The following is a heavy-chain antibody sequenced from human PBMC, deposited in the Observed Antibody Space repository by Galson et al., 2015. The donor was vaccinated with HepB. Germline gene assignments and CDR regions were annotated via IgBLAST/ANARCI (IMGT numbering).Heavy chain of an antibody. CDR2: IYYAGRT. D-gene: IGHD3-10*01. V-gene: IGHV4-39*07. J-gene: IGHJ4*02. Sequence: LSLTCTVSGGSIINNNYYWGWVRQPPGKGLEWIANIYYAGRTYYNPSLKSRVTISVDKSKNQFSLKLTSVTAADTAVYYCARAKEGRGYFDYWGQGTLVTVSS. CDR1: GGSIINNNYY. CDR3: ARAKEGRGYFDY.